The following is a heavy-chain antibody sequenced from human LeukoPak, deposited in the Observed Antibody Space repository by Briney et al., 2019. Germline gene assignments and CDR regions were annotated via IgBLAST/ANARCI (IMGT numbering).Heavy chain of an antibody. CDR3: ARGVYGGNSDY. D-gene: IGHD4-23*01. J-gene: IGHJ4*02. CDR2: INPYSGGT. CDR1: GYTFTGYS. Sequence: ASVKVSCKASGYTFTGYSMHWVRQAPGQGLEWMGWINPYSGGTNYAQKFQGRVTMTRDTSTSTAYMGLSSLRFDDTAVYYCARGVYGGNSDYWGQGTLVTVSS. V-gene: IGHV1-2*02.